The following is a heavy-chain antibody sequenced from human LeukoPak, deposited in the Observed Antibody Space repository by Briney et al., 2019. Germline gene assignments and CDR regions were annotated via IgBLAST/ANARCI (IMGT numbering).Heavy chain of an antibody. CDR1: GFTFSSYW. V-gene: IGHV3-7*03. Sequence: GGSLRLSCAASGFTFSSYWMSWVRQAPGKGLEWVANIKQDGSEKYYVDSVKGRFTISRDNAKNSLYLQMNSLRAEDTAVYYCARGPSSSWYRVYYYYYMDVWGKGTTVTISS. D-gene: IGHD6-13*01. CDR2: IKQDGSEK. CDR3: ARGPSSSWYRVYYYYYMDV. J-gene: IGHJ6*03.